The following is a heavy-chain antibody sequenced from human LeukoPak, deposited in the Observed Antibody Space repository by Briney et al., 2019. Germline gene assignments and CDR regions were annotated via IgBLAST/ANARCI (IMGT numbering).Heavy chain of an antibody. CDR1: GGSISSSSYY. CDR2: IYYSGST. Sequence: SETLSLTCTVSGGSISSSSYYWGWIRQPPGKGLEWIGTIYYSGSTYYNPSLKSRVTMSVDTSKNQFSLKLNSVTAADTAVYYCARDLVGANWFDPWGQGTLVTVSS. CDR3: ARDLVGANWFDP. D-gene: IGHD3-10*01. V-gene: IGHV4-39*02. J-gene: IGHJ5*02.